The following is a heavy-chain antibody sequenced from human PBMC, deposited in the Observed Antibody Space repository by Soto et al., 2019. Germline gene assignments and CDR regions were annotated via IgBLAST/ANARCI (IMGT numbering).Heavy chain of an antibody. CDR2: INSDGSST. CDR3: ARVGRMGHGMDV. J-gene: IGHJ6*02. D-gene: IGHD3-16*01. CDR1: VFTFSSYW. V-gene: IGHV3-74*01. Sequence: GGSLRLSCAASVFTFSSYWMHWVRQAPGKGLVWVSRINSDGSSTSYADSVKGRFTISRDNAKNTLYLQMNSLRAEDTAVYYCARVGRMGHGMDVWGQGTTVTVSS.